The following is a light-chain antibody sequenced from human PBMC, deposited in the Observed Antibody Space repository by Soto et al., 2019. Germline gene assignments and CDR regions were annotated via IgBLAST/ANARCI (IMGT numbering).Light chain of an antibody. CDR1: QGISSW. V-gene: IGKV1-5*01. CDR2: DAS. J-gene: IGKJ5*01. Sequence: IQMTQSPSSVSASVGDRVTITCQASQGISSWLAWYQHKPGKAPKLLIYDASTLERGVPSRFSGTGSGTEFTLTISSLQPDDFATYYCQQYYRSSITFGQGTRLEIK. CDR3: QQYYRSSIT.